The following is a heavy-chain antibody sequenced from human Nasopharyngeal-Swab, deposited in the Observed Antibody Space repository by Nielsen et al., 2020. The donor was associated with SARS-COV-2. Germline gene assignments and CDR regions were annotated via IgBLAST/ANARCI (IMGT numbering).Heavy chain of an antibody. CDR1: GFTFSSYA. Sequence: GESLKISCAASGFTFSSYAMTWVRQAPGKGLEWVSSISVNGASTYYAGSVKGRFTISRDNPRNTLYLQLNSLRAEDTAIYYCAKRVAGKYYYMDVWGKGTTVTVSS. D-gene: IGHD3-10*01. CDR2: ISVNGAST. J-gene: IGHJ6*03. CDR3: AKRVAGKYYYMDV. V-gene: IGHV3-23*01.